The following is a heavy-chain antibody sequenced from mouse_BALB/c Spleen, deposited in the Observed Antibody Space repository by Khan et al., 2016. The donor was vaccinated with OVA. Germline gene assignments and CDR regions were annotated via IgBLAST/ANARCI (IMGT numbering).Heavy chain of an antibody. J-gene: IGHJ2*01. CDR2: INPHIGET. CDR3: ARIYDSDFDY. D-gene: IGHD1-1*01. CDR1: GYSFTGYF. Sequence: VQLKQSGPELVKPGASVKISCKASGYSFTGYFMHWVMQSHGKSLEWIGRINPHIGETFYNQKFKGKATLTVDESSSTAHMGLRSLASEDSAVYFCARIYDSDFDYWGQGNTLTVAS. V-gene: IGHV1-20*02.